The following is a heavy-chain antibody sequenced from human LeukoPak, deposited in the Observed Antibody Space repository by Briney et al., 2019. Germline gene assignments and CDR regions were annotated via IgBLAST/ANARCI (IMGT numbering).Heavy chain of an antibody. CDR2: IYYSGST. V-gene: IGHV4-59*01. CDR1: GGSLSSYY. Sequence: PSETLSLTCTVSGGSLSSYYWSWIRQPPGKGLEWIGYIYYSGSTNYNPSLKSRVTISVATSKNQFSLKLSSVTAADTAVYYCARDYGSTIPDAFDIWGQGTMVTVSS. J-gene: IGHJ3*02. D-gene: IGHD2-2*01. CDR3: ARDYGSTIPDAFDI.